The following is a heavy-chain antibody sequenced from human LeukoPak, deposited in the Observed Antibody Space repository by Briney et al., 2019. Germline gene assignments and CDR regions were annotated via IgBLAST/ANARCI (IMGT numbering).Heavy chain of an antibody. D-gene: IGHD5-24*01. CDR3: ARPSPPGDGYNPPDH. Sequence: GGSLTLSCVVSGFNFDNFAMHWVRQPLGKGLEWVAVISHDGRTKYYADSMKGRITISRDNSKNTLFLQKNNLRSEDTAVYFCARPSPPGDGYNPPDHWGQGTLVTVSS. V-gene: IGHV3-30*04. J-gene: IGHJ4*02. CDR2: ISHDGRTK. CDR1: GFNFDNFA.